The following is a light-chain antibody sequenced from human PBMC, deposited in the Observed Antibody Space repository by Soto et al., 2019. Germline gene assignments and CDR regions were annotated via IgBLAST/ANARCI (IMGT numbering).Light chain of an antibody. J-gene: IGLJ1*01. Sequence: QSALAQPPSASGSPGQSVAISCTGTSSDVGGYNYVSWYQQHPGKAPKLMIYEVNKRPSGVPDRFSGSKSGNTASLTVSGLQAEDEADYYCSSHACIRTGLGTGTNVTVL. CDR2: EVN. CDR1: SSDVGGYNY. CDR3: SSHACIRTG. V-gene: IGLV2-8*01.